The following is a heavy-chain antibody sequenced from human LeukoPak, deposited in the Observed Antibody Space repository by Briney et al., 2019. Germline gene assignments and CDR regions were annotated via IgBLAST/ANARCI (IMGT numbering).Heavy chain of an antibody. D-gene: IGHD3-10*01. J-gene: IGHJ4*02. CDR3: ARWYYASGSYYLDY. CDR2: IKPDGGER. CDR1: GLTFSSYW. Sequence: GGSLRLSCASSGLTFSSYWMTWVRQAPGKGLEWVANIKPDGGERSYVDSVRGRFTISRDNAENSLYLQMNSLRAEDTAVYYCARWYYASGSYYLDYWGQGTLVTVSS. V-gene: IGHV3-7*02.